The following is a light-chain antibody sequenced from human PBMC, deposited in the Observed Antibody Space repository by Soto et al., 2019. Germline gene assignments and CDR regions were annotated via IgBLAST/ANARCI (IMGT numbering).Light chain of an antibody. J-gene: IGLJ2*01. CDR2: EVS. Sequence: QSALTQPPSASGSPGQSVTISCTGTSSDVGEYNYVFWYQQHPGKAPKLMIYEVSERPSGVPDRFSGSKSGNTASLTVSGLLAEDEADYYCSSYAGSNILGVFGGGTQLTVL. CDR1: SSDVGEYNY. V-gene: IGLV2-8*01. CDR3: SSYAGSNILGV.